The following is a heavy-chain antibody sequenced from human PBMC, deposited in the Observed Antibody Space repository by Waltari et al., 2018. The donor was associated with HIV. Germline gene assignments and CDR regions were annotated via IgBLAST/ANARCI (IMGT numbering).Heavy chain of an antibody. CDR2: IIPIFGTA. J-gene: IGHJ4*02. D-gene: IGHD2-8*02. CDR1: GGTFSSYA. CDR3: ARDRGPLLFYFDY. V-gene: IGHV1-69*06. Sequence: QAQLVQSGAEVKKPGSSVKVSCKAPGGTFSSYANSWVRQAPGQGLEWMGGIIPIFGTANYAQKFQGRVTITADISTSTAYMELSSLRSEDSAMYYCARDRGPLLFYFDYWGQGTLVTVSS.